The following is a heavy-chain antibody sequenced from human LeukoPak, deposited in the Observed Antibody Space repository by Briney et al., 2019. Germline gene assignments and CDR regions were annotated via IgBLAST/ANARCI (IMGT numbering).Heavy chain of an antibody. CDR3: ARPRAEVGATTYYFDY. J-gene: IGHJ4*02. CDR2: IYPGDSDT. Sequence: GESLKISCKGSGYSFTSYWIGWVRQMPGKGLEWMGIIYPGDSDTRYSPSFQGQVTISADKSISTAYLQWSSLKASDTAMYYCARPRAEVGATTYYFDYWGQGTLVTVSS. D-gene: IGHD1-26*01. V-gene: IGHV5-51*01. CDR1: GYSFTSYW.